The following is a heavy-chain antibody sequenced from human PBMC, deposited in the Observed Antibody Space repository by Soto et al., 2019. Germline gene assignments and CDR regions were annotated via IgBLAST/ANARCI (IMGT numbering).Heavy chain of an antibody. CDR3: ARDSGRVVTAILFG. Sequence: LRLSCAASGFTFSSYAMHWVRQAPGKGLEWVAVISYDGSNKYYADSVKGRFTISRDNSXXXXXXQXKXLXXXXTAVYYCARDSGRVVTAILFGWGQGTLVTVSS. D-gene: IGHD2-21*02. V-gene: IGHV3-30-3*01. CDR2: ISYDGSNK. CDR1: GFTFSSYA. J-gene: IGHJ4*02.